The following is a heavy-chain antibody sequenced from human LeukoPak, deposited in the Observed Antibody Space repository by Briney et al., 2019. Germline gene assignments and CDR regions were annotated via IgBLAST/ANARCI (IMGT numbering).Heavy chain of an antibody. CDR3: AKDTTIFGVVPCFDY. J-gene: IGHJ4*02. CDR1: GFTFDDYA. CDR2: ISWDGGST. Sequence: AGGSLRLSCAASGFTFDDYAMHWVRQAPGKGLEWVSLISWDGGSTYYADSVKGRFTISRDNSKNSLYLQMNSLRAEDTALYYCAKDTTIFGVVPCFDYWGQGTLVTVSS. D-gene: IGHD3-3*01. V-gene: IGHV3-43D*04.